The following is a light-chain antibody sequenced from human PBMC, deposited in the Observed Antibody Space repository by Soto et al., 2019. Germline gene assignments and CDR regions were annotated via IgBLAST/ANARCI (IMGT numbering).Light chain of an antibody. V-gene: IGLV2-8*01. CDR1: SSDVGGYNY. J-gene: IGLJ1*01. CDR2: EVS. Sequence: QSVLTQPPSASGSPGQSVTISCTGTSSDVGGYNYVSWYQQHPGKAPKLMIYEVSKRPSGVPDRFSGSKSGTSASLAITGLQAEDEADYYCQSYDSSLSGVFGTGTKSPS. CDR3: QSYDSSLSGV.